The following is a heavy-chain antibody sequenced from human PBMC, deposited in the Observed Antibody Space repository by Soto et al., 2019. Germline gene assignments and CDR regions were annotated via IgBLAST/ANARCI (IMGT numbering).Heavy chain of an antibody. J-gene: IGHJ6*02. V-gene: IGHV3-48*03. Sequence: PGGSLRLSCAASGFTFSSYEMNWVRQAPGKGLEWVSYISSSGSTIYYADSVKGRFTISRDNAKNSLYLQMNSLRAEDTAVYYCARDYASGVAGPIRYGMDVWGQGTTVTVSS. CDR2: ISSSGSTI. CDR1: GFTFSSYE. CDR3: ARDYASGVAGPIRYGMDV. D-gene: IGHD6-19*01.